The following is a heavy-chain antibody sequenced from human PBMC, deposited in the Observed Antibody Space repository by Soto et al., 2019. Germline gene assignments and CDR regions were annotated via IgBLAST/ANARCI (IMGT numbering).Heavy chain of an antibody. V-gene: IGHV4-31*03. J-gene: IGHJ6*02. CDR1: GGSISSGGYY. CDR3: ARERAVVVVAANLYYGMDV. CDR2: IYYSGST. Sequence: SETLSLTCTVSGGSISSGGYYWSWIRQHPGKGLEWIGYIYYSGSTYYNPSLKSRVTISVDTSKNQFSLKLSSVTAADTAVYYCARERAVVVVAANLYYGMDVWGQGTTVTVSS. D-gene: IGHD2-15*01.